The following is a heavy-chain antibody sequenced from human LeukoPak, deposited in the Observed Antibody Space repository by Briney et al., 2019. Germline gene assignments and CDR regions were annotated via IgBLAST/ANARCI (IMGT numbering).Heavy chain of an antibody. CDR2: ISSSSSTI. CDR1: GFTFSSYS. V-gene: IGHV3-48*01. Sequence: GGSLRLSCAASGFTFSSYSMNWVRQAPGKGLEWVSYISSSSSTIYYSDSVKGRFTISRDNAKNSLYLQMNSLRVDDTAVYYCARAYSSGWYYFDYWGQGTLVTVSS. D-gene: IGHD6-19*01. J-gene: IGHJ4*02. CDR3: ARAYSSGWYYFDY.